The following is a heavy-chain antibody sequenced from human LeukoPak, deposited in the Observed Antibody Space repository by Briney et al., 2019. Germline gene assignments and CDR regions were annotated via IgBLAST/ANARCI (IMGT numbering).Heavy chain of an antibody. J-gene: IGHJ4*02. V-gene: IGHV3-21*01. CDR1: GFTFRSYS. CDR3: VRGTEYGFLSGKNFGQFYFEY. D-gene: IGHD3-10*01. Sequence: GGSLRLSCVASGFTFRSYSLNWVRQAPGKGLEWVSSISSSGAYIYYADSFKGRFTISRDNAKDSVYLQMNGLRDDDTAVYYCVRGTEYGFLSGKNFGQFYFEYWGQGTLVTVSS. CDR2: ISSSGAYI.